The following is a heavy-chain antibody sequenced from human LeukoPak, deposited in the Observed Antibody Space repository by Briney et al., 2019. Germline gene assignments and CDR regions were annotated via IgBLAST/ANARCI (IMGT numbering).Heavy chain of an antibody. CDR3: ARVSYHYYYGSGSFPKAHNWFDP. CDR2: INHSGST. CDR1: GGSFSGYY. V-gene: IGHV4-34*01. D-gene: IGHD3-10*01. Sequence: SKTLSLTCAVYGGSFSGYYWSWIRQPPGKGLEWIGEINHSGSTNYNPSLKSRVTISVDTSKNQFSLKLSSVTAADTAVYYCARVSYHYYYGSGSFPKAHNWFDPWGQGTLVTVSS. J-gene: IGHJ5*02.